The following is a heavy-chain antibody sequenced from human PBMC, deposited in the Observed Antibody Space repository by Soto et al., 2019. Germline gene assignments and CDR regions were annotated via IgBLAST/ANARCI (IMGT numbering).Heavy chain of an antibody. CDR2: ISGSGGST. Sequence: GGSLRLSCAASGFTFSSYAMSWVRQAPGKGLEWVSAISGSGGSTYYADSVKGRFTISRDNVENSLYLQLNSLRPEDTAVYYCAVYGYGVSAAAYWGQGTLVTVSS. CDR3: AVYGYGVSAAAY. D-gene: IGHD4-17*01. CDR1: GFTFSSYA. J-gene: IGHJ4*02. V-gene: IGHV3-23*01.